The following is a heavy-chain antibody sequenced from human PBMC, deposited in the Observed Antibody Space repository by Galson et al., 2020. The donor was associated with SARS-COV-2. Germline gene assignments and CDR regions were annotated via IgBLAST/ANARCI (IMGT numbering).Heavy chain of an antibody. CDR2: LIPIFGTA. D-gene: IGHD6-19*01. Sequence: KISCKASGGTFSNYAISWVRQAPGQGLEWMGGLIPIFGTANYAQKFRGRVTITADKSTSTAYMELSSLRSEDTAVYYCATYTSGWYDFDYWGQGTLVTVSS. J-gene: IGHJ4*02. V-gene: IGHV1-69*06. CDR3: ATYTSGWYDFDY. CDR1: GGTFSNYA.